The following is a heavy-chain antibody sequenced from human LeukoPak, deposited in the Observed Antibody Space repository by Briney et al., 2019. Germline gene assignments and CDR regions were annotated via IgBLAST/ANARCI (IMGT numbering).Heavy chain of an antibody. CDR3: ATVRYDFWSGPFYYMDV. D-gene: IGHD3-3*01. V-gene: IGHV1-24*01. J-gene: IGHJ6*03. CDR1: GYTLTELS. Sequence: ASVKVSCKVSGYTLTELSMHWVRQAPGKWLEWMGGFDPEDGETSYAQKFQGRVTMTEDTSTDTAYMELSSLRSEDTAVYYCATVRYDFWSGPFYYMDVWGKGTTVTVSS. CDR2: FDPEDGET.